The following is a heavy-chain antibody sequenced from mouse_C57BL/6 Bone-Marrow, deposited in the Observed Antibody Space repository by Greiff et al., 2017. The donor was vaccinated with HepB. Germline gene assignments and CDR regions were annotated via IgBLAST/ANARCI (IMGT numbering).Heavy chain of an antibody. J-gene: IGHJ2*01. Sequence: EVQVVESGGDLVKPGGSLKLSCAASGFTFSSYGMSWVRQTPDKRLEWVATISSGGSYTYYPDSVKGRFTISRDNAKNTLYLQMSSLKSEDTAMYYCASWEGYFDYWGQGTTLTVSS. V-gene: IGHV5-6*01. CDR3: ASWEGYFDY. CDR1: GFTFSSYG. D-gene: IGHD4-1*01. CDR2: ISSGGSYT.